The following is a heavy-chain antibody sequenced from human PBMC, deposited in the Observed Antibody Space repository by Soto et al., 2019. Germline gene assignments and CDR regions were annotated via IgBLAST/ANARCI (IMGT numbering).Heavy chain of an antibody. V-gene: IGHV1-69*01. D-gene: IGHD2-15*01. CDR3: ARYSWGFDY. Sequence: QVQLVQSGAEVKKPGSSVKVSCKASGDIFNNYDISWVRQAPGQGLEWMGGIIPVFGTTNYAQKFQGRVTITADESTSTAYMTLRRLRSEDTALYSCARYSWGFDYWGQGTLVTVSS. CDR1: GDIFNNYD. J-gene: IGHJ4*02. CDR2: IIPVFGTT.